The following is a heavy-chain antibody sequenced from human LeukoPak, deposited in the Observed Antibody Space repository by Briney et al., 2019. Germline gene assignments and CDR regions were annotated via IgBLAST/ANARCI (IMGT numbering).Heavy chain of an antibody. CDR1: GYTFTSYD. CDR2: MNPNSGNT. V-gene: IGHV1-8*01. Sequence: ASVKVSCKASGYTFTSYDINWVRQATGQGLEWMGWMNPNSGNTGYARKFQGRVTMTRNTSISTAYMELSSLRSEDTAVYYCAKVIHYYDSSGYYLGYYFDYWGQGTLVTVSS. D-gene: IGHD3-22*01. J-gene: IGHJ4*02. CDR3: AKVIHYYDSSGYYLGYYFDY.